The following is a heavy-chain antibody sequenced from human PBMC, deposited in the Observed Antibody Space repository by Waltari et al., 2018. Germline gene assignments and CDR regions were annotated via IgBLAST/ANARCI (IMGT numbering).Heavy chain of an antibody. V-gene: IGHV7-4-1*02. CDR2: INTNTGNP. J-gene: IGHJ3*02. CDR1: GYTFTSYA. D-gene: IGHD2-15*01. Sequence: QVQLVQSGSELKKPGASVKVSCKASGYTFTSYAMNWVRQAPGQGLEWMGWINTNTGNPTYAQGFTGRFVFSLDTSVSTAYLQISSLKAEDTAVYYCARSFVGYCSGGSCPRDAFDIWGQGTMVIVSS. CDR3: ARSFVGYCSGGSCPRDAFDI.